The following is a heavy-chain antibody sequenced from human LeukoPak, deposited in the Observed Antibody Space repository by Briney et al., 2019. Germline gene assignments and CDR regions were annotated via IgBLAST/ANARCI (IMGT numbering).Heavy chain of an antibody. V-gene: IGHV3-23*01. Sequence: RTGGSLRLSCAASGFTFSSYAMHWVRQAPGKGLQWVSAVRGSDDDTYYADSVQGRFTISRDNSKNTLYLQMNSLRADDTAIYFCATSQASGPYYFDSWGQGTLVTVSS. J-gene: IGHJ4*02. CDR3: ATSQASGPYYFDS. CDR1: GFTFSSYA. D-gene: IGHD3-10*01. CDR2: VRGSDDDT.